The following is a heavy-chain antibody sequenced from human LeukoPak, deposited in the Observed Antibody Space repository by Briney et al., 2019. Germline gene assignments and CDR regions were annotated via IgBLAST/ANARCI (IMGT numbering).Heavy chain of an antibody. Sequence: SGTLSLTCAVSGGSISSSNWWSWVRQPPGKGLEWIGEIYHSGSTNYNPSLKSRVTISVDKSKNQFSLKLSSVTAADTAVYYCARDNLVAVWSGSGYDAFDIWGQGTMVTVSS. J-gene: IGHJ3*02. CDR3: ARDNLVAVWSGSGYDAFDI. D-gene: IGHD5-12*01. V-gene: IGHV4-4*02. CDR1: GGSISSSNW. CDR2: IYHSGST.